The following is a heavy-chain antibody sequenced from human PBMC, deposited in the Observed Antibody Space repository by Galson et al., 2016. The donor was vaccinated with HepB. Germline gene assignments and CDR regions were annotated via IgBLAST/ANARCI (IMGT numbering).Heavy chain of an antibody. V-gene: IGHV3-23*01. CDR1: GFTFNMYA. D-gene: IGHD6-19*01. J-gene: IGHJ4*02. CDR2: LTGGGDNT. CDR3: AKDPQPWLVPTFDS. Sequence: SLRLSCAASGFTFNMYAMSWVRQAPGKGLEWVSALTGGGDNTYYTDSVKGRFTISRDNSKNTLYLQMNSLRAEDTAIYYCAKDPQPWLVPTFDSWGQGTLVSVSS.